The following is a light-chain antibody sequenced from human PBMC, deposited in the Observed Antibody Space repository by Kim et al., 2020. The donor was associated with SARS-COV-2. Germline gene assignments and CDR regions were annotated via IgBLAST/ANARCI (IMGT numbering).Light chain of an antibody. CDR2: GAS. CDR1: QSVGTY. J-gene: IGKJ1*01. V-gene: IGKV3-15*01. CDR3: QQYYNWPPWT. Sequence: PPGERATLSCRASQSVGTYLAWYQLKPGQAPRLLIYGASTRATGIPARFSGSGSGTEFTLTISSLQSEDFAVYYCQQYYNWPPWTFGQGTKVDIK.